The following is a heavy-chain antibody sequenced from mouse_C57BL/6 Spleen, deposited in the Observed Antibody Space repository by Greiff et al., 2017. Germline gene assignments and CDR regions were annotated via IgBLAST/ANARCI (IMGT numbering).Heavy chain of an antibody. D-gene: IGHD1-1*02. Sequence: QVQLKQSGPGLVQPSQSLSITCTVSGFSLTSYGVHWVRQSPGKGLEWLGVIWSGGSTDDNAAFISRLSISKDNSKSQVFFKMNSLQADDTAIYYCARNGDDMGDYWGQGTSVTVSS. CDR1: GFSLTSYG. CDR3: ARNGDDMGDY. J-gene: IGHJ4*01. CDR2: IWSGGST. V-gene: IGHV2-2*01.